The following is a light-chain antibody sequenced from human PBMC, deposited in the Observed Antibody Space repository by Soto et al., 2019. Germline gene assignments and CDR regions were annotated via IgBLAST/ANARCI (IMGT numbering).Light chain of an antibody. CDR1: QSINPN. J-gene: IGKJ5*01. CDR3: QQYDNWPIT. V-gene: IGKV3-15*01. CDR2: GAS. Sequence: EIVFTQNPATLSLSQGERPTLSCRASQSINPNLAWYQQKPGQAPRLLMCGASTRATGLPDRFSGSGSGTEFTLIISSLHSEDSATYYCQQYDNWPITFGQGTRLEIK.